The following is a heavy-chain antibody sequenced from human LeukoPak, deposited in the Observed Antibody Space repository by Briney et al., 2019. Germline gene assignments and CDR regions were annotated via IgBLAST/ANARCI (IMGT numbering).Heavy chain of an antibody. CDR2: ISDSGTST. CDR3: AKGVSGYGSGRPFDY. J-gene: IGHJ4*02. Sequence: GGSLRLSCAASGFTFSSYAMIWVRQAPGKGLEWVSLISDSGTSTYYPDSVKGRFTISRDDSKNTVYLQMNSLRAEDTAVYYCAKGVSGYGSGRPFDYWGQGTLVTVSS. D-gene: IGHD3-10*01. V-gene: IGHV3-23*01. CDR1: GFTFSSYA.